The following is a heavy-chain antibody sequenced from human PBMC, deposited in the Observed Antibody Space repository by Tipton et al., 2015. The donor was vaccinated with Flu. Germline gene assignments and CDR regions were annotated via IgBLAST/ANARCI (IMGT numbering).Heavy chain of an antibody. J-gene: IGHJ6*02. D-gene: IGHD3-3*01. Sequence: CAASGSTFSSYEMNWVRQAPGKGLEWVSYISSSGSTIYYADSVKGRFTISRDNAKNSLYLQMNSLRAEDTAVYYCARASPAYYDFWPSYYYYYGMDVWGQGTTVTVSS. CDR2: ISSSGSTI. V-gene: IGHV3-48*03. CDR3: ARASPAYYDFWPSYYYYYGMDV. CDR1: GSTFSSYE.